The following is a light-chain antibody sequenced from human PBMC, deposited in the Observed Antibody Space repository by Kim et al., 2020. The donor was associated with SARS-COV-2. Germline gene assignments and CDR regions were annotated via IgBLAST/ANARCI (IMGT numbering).Light chain of an antibody. CDR1: QVINNY. Sequence: DIQMTQSPSSLSASVGDTVTITCRASQVINNYLAWYQQKLGKAPKLLIYSASTLQSGVPSRFSGSGSGTDFTLTISSLQPEDVATYYWQKYNNAPYTFGQGTKLEIK. J-gene: IGKJ2*01. CDR2: SAS. CDR3: QKYNNAPYT. V-gene: IGKV1-27*01.